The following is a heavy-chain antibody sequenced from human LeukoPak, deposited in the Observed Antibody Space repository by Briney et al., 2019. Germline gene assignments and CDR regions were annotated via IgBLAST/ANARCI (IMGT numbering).Heavy chain of an antibody. V-gene: IGHV3-30*04. D-gene: IGHD3-10*01. CDR2: ISYDGSNK. J-gene: IGHJ3*02. CDR3: ARDSAGITDDAFDI. CDR1: GFTFSSYA. Sequence: GGSLRLSCAASGFTFSSYAMHWVRQAPGKGLEWVAVISYDGSNKYYADSVKGRFTISRDNSKNTLYLQMNSLRAEDTAVYYCARDSAGITDDAFDIWGQGTMVTVSS.